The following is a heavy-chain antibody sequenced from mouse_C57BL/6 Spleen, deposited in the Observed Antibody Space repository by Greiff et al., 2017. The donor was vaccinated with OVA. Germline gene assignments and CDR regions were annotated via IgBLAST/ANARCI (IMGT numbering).Heavy chain of an antibody. D-gene: IGHD1-1*02. CDR3: AREGETYYPFAY. CDR1: GYSITSGYY. J-gene: IGHJ3*01. V-gene: IGHV3-6*01. Sequence: DVQVVESGPGLVKPSQSLSLTCSVTGYSITSGYYWNWIRQFPGNKLEWMGYISYDGSNNYNPSLKNRISITRDTSKNQFFLKLNSVTTEDTATYYCAREGETYYPFAYWGQGTLVTVSA. CDR2: ISYDGSN.